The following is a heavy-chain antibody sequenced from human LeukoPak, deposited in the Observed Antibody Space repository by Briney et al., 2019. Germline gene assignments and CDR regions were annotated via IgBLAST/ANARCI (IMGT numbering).Heavy chain of an antibody. Sequence: GASVKVSCKASGYTFTSYDINWVRQATGQGLEWMGWMNPNSGNTGYAQKFQGRVTITRNTSISTAYMELSSLRSEDTAVYYCARGALYDWGYYYMDVWGKGTTVTVSS. J-gene: IGHJ6*03. CDR2: MNPNSGNT. D-gene: IGHD3-16*01. V-gene: IGHV1-8*03. CDR1: GYTFTSYD. CDR3: ARGALYDWGYYYMDV.